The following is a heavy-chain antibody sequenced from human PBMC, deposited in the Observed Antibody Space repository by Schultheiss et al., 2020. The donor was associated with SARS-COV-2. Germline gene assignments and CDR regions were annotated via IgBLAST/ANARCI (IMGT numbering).Heavy chain of an antibody. CDR2: IYYSGST. V-gene: IGHV4-59*08. J-gene: IGHJ4*02. CDR1: GGSISSYY. Sequence: SETLSLTCTVSGGSISSYYWSWIRQPPGKGLEWIGYIYYSGSTNYNPSLKSRVTMSVDTSKNQFSLKLSSVTAADTAVYYCARTMVRVQPFDYWGQGTLVTVSS. D-gene: IGHD3-10*01. CDR3: ARTMVRVQPFDY.